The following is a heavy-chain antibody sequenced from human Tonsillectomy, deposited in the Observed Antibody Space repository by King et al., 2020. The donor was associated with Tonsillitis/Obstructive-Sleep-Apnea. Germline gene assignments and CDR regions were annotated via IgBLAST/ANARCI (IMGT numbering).Heavy chain of an antibody. D-gene: IGHD2-2*02. V-gene: IGHV3-33*01. J-gene: IGHJ4*02. Sequence: VQLVESGGGVVQPGRSLRLSCAASGFTFSTYGMHWVRQAPGKGLEWVTVIWYDGSNKDYADSVKGRFTISRDNSKNTLYLQMDSLRAEDTAVYYCARSSTVVRAAVATAIDYWGQGTLVTVSS. CDR3: ARSSTVVRAAVATAIDY. CDR2: IWYDGSNK. CDR1: GFTFSTYG.